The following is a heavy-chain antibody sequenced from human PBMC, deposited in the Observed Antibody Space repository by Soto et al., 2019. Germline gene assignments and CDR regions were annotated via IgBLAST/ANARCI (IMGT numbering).Heavy chain of an antibody. CDR2: ISAYNGNK. J-gene: IGHJ4*02. D-gene: IGHD6-13*01. V-gene: IGHV1-18*01. CDR3: ARDLGQQLFDY. Sequence: QVQLVQSGAEVKKPGASVRVSCKASGYTFTSYGISCVRQAPGQGLAWMGWISAYNGNKKYAQKLQGRVSMTTDTSTSTAYMELRSLRSDDTAVYYCARDLGQQLFDYWGQGTLVTVSS. CDR1: GYTFTSYG.